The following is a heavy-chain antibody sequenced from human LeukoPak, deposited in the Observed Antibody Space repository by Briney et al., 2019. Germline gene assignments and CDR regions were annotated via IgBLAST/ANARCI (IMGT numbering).Heavy chain of an antibody. Sequence: SVKVSCKASGGTFSSYAISWVRQAPGQGLEWMGGIIPIFGTANYARKFQGRVTITADKSTSTAYMELSSLRSEDTAVYYCARGHYGSGSYSPADWGQGTLVTVSS. CDR2: IIPIFGTA. D-gene: IGHD3-10*01. V-gene: IGHV1-69*06. CDR1: GGTFSSYA. J-gene: IGHJ4*02. CDR3: ARGHYGSGSYSPAD.